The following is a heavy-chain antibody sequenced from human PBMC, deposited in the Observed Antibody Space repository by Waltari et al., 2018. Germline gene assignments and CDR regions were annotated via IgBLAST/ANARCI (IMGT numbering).Heavy chain of an antibody. J-gene: IGHJ4*02. CDR3: ARHYDILTGYYRVYYFDY. D-gene: IGHD3-9*01. Sequence: QVQLQQWGAGLLKPSETLSLTCAVYGGSFSGYYWRWIRQPPGKGLEWIGEINHSGSTNYNPSLKSRVTISVDTSKNQFSLKLSSVTAADTAVYYCARHYDILTGYYRVYYFDYWGQGTLVTVSS. CDR2: INHSGST. V-gene: IGHV4-34*01. CDR1: GGSFSGYY.